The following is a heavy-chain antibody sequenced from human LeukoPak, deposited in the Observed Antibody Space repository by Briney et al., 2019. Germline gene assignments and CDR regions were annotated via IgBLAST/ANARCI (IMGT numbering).Heavy chain of an antibody. CDR1: GFTFGDYA. CDR2: IRSKAYGGTT. V-gene: IGHV3-49*03. Sequence: GGSLRLSCTASGFTFGDYAMSWFRQAPGKGLEWVGFIRSKAYGGTTEYAASVKGRFTSSRDDSKSIAYLQMNSLKTEDTAVYYCTRDSSWEVDAFDIWGQGTMVTVSS. J-gene: IGHJ3*02. CDR3: TRDSSWEVDAFDI. D-gene: IGHD2-2*01.